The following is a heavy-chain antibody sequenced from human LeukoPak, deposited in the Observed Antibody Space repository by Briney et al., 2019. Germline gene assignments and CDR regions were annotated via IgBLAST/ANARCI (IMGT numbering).Heavy chain of an antibody. Sequence: NPSETLSLTCTVSGGSITSSSYYWGWIRQPPGKGLEWIGSIYYSGSTYYNPSLESRVTISVDTSKNQFSLKLSSVTAADTAVYYCASFSDYGGNFFDYWGQGTLVTVSS. V-gene: IGHV4-39*01. J-gene: IGHJ4*02. CDR2: IYYSGST. CDR1: GGSITSSSYY. D-gene: IGHD4-23*01. CDR3: ASFSDYGGNFFDY.